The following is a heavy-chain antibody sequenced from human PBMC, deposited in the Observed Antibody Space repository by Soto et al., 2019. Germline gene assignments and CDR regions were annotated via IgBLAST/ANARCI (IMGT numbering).Heavy chain of an antibody. Sequence: QVQLVQSGAEVKKPGSSVKVSCKASGGTFSSYAISWVLQAPGQGLEWMGGIIPIFGTANYAQKFQGRVTITADESTSTAYMELSSLRSQDTAVYYCARGTVPAAILNWFDPLGQGTLVTVSS. D-gene: IGHD2-2*01. CDR2: IIPIFGTA. CDR1: GGTFSSYA. J-gene: IGHJ5*02. CDR3: ARGTVPAAILNWFDP. V-gene: IGHV1-69*12.